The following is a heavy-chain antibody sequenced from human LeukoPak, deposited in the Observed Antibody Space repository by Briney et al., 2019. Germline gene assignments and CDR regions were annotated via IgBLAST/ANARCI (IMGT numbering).Heavy chain of an antibody. D-gene: IGHD2-15*01. CDR2: ISYDGRNA. V-gene: IGHV3-30*04. CDR1: GFSFRNYV. CDR3: AKDEGTICNSKNDAFDV. J-gene: IGHJ3*01. Sequence: PGRSLRLSCAAYGFSFRNYVMDCVRQVPSEGREGVAAISYDGRNADYADSVRGRFTISRDNSKNTLYLDMNSLRAEDTAVYYRAKDEGTICNSKNDAFDVWGPGTVVAVSS.